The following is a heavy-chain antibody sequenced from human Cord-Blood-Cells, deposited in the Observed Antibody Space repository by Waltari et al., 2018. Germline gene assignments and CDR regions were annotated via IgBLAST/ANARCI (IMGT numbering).Heavy chain of an antibody. Sequence: QVQMVQSGAAVKKPGSSVKVSCKASGATFSSYAISWVRQAPGQGLEWMGGIIPIFGTANDAQKFQGRVTITADESASTAYMELSSLRSEDTAVYCCARDLENWYFDLWGRGTLVTVSS. J-gene: IGHJ2*01. CDR3: ARDLENWYFDL. V-gene: IGHV1-69*01. CDR1: GATFSSYA. D-gene: IGHD3-3*01. CDR2: IIPIFGTA.